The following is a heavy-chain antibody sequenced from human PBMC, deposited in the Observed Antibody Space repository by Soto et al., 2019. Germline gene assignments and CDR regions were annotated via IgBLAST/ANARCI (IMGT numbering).Heavy chain of an antibody. D-gene: IGHD5-12*01. J-gene: IGHJ6*02. Sequence: ASVTVSCKASGYTFTRSGMRWVRQAPGQGLEWMGWISTYNGDTNYAQTFQGRVTMTTDTSTSTVHMEVRSLRSDDTAVYYCAREGVAPYYYYGMDVWGQGTPVTVSS. V-gene: IGHV1-18*01. CDR1: GYTFTRSG. CDR3: AREGVAPYYYYGMDV. CDR2: ISTYNGDT.